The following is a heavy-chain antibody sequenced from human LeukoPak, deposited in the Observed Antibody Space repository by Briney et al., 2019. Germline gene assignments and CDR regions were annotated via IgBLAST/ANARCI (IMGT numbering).Heavy chain of an antibody. V-gene: IGHV3-9*01. CDR2: ISWDSGSR. J-gene: IGHJ4*02. CDR1: GFTFYDYA. D-gene: IGHD6-6*01. CDR3: TRIGAPLGFDL. Sequence: PGGSLRLSCAASGFTFYDYAMHWVRQGPGKGLEWVSGISWDSGSRGYADSVKGRFTISRDNAGNSLDLEMNSLRSEDTALYYCTRIGAPLGFDLWGQGILVTVSS.